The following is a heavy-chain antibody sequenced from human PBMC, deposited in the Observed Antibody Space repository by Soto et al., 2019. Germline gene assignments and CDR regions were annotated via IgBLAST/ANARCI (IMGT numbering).Heavy chain of an antibody. Sequence: QVQLVQSGAEVKKPGSSVKVSCKASGGTFGSYAFSWVRQAPGQGLEWMGGIIPVSGAAHDAQKFQGRVTITAAESTSTAYMELSSLSSQDTAVYYCATALGCRSTSCTLDYWGQGNRVIVSS. J-gene: IGHJ4*02. D-gene: IGHD2-2*01. V-gene: IGHV1-69*01. CDR2: IIPVSGAA. CDR3: ATALGCRSTSCTLDY. CDR1: GGTFGSYA.